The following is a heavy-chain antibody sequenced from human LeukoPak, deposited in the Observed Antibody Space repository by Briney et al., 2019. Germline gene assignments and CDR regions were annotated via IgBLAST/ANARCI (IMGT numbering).Heavy chain of an antibody. V-gene: IGHV1-8*01. J-gene: IGHJ6*03. Sequence: ASVKVSCKASGYTFTSYDINWVRQATGQGLEWMGWMNPNSGNTGYAQKFQGRVTMTRNTSISTAYMELSSLRSEDTAVYYCARGEGVQWLGLYYYYYMDVWGKGTTVTISS. CDR2: MNPNSGNT. D-gene: IGHD6-19*01. CDR3: ARGEGVQWLGLYYYYYMDV. CDR1: GYTFTSYD.